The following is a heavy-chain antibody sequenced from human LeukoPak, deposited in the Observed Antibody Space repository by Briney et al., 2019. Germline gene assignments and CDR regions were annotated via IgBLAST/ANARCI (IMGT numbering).Heavy chain of an antibody. CDR1: GVSLSSYY. Sequence: SETLSLTCTVSGVSLSSYYWSWIRQPPGKGLEWIGYIYYSGSTNYNPSLKSRVLMSVKTPKNQFSLTLTSVTAADTAVYYCARGIKVEIVATGCDYFDCWGQGTLVTVSA. J-gene: IGHJ4*02. D-gene: IGHD5-12*01. CDR2: IYYSGST. V-gene: IGHV4-59*01. CDR3: ARGIKVEIVATGCDYFDC.